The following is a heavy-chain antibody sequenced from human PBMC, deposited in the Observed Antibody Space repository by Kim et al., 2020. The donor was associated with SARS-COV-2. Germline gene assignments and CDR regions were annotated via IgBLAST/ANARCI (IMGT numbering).Heavy chain of an antibody. CDR1: GFTFSSYS. D-gene: IGHD3-10*01. J-gene: IGHJ5*02. CDR2: ISSSSSYI. V-gene: IGHV3-21*01. CDR3: ARDRDYYGSGSVS. Sequence: GGSLRLSCAASGFTFSSYSMNWVRQAPGKGLEWVSSISSSSSYIYYADSVKGRFTISRDNAKNSLYLQMNSLRAEDTAVYYCARDRDYYGSGSVSWGQGTLVTVSS.